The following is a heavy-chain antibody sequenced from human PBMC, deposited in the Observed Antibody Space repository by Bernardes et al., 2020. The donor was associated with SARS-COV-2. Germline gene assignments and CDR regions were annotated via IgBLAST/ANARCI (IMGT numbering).Heavy chain of an antibody. CDR2: MNPNSGNT. CDR1: GYTFTSYD. Sequence: ASVKDSCKASGYTFTSYDIIWVRQAPGQGLEWMGWMNPNSGNTGYAQNFQGRLSMTRDISTSTAYMELNSLRSDDTAVYYCCRATSADYWGQGTLVTVSS. CDR3: CRATSADY. J-gene: IGHJ4*02. V-gene: IGHV1-8*01. D-gene: IGHD2-15*01.